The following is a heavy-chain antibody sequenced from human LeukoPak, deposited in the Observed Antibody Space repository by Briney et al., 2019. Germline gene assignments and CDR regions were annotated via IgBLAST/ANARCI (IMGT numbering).Heavy chain of an antibody. D-gene: IGHD3-22*01. CDR2: ISGSGGST. Sequence: PGGSLRLSCAASGFTFSSYAMSWVRQAPGKGLEWVSGISGSGGSTYYADSVKGRFTISRDNSKNTLYLQMNSLRAEDTAVYYCAKDTYYYDSSGYRHFDYWGQGTLVTVSS. V-gene: IGHV3-23*01. CDR3: AKDTYYYDSSGYRHFDY. J-gene: IGHJ4*02. CDR1: GFTFSSYA.